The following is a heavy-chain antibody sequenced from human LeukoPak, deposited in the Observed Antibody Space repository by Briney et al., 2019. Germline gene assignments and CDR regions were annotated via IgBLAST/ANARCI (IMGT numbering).Heavy chain of an antibody. CDR1: GFTFSSYW. V-gene: IGHV3-74*01. CDR2: SSTEGSRT. Sequence: GGSLRLSCAASGFTFSSYWMHWVRQAPGEGLVWVSRSSTEGSRTSYADSVKGRFTISRDNAKNTLYLQMNSLRAEDTAVYYCAREDTAMADAFDIWGQGTMVTVSS. CDR3: AREDTAMADAFDI. D-gene: IGHD5-18*01. J-gene: IGHJ3*02.